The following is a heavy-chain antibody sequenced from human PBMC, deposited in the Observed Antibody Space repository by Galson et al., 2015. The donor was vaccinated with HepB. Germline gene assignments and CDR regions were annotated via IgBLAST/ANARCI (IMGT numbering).Heavy chain of an antibody. V-gene: IGHV3-15*01. J-gene: IGHJ5*02. Sequence: SLRLSCAATGFSFNNVWMNWVRQAPGKGLEWVGRIKSKADGGTTEYAAPVKGGFTISREDSKNTLYLQMNSLKTDDTAVYYCTTDVYFSSYWSWIDPWGQGTLVTVSS. CDR1: GFSFNNVW. D-gene: IGHD2-2*01. CDR2: IKSKADGGTT. CDR3: TTDVYFSSYWSWIDP.